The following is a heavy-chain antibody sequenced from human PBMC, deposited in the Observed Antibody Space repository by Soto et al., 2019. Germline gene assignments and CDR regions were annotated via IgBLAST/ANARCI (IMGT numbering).Heavy chain of an antibody. CDR3: ARDPRVGDGYTAHYFDY. J-gene: IGHJ4*02. CDR2: ISSSSSYI. D-gene: IGHD1-26*01. Sequence: GGSLRLSCAASGFTFSSYSMNWVRQAPGKGLEWVSSISSSSSYIYYADSVKGRFTISRDNAKNSLYLQMNSLRAEDTAVYYCARDPRVGDGYTAHYFDYWGQGTLVTVSS. CDR1: GFTFSSYS. V-gene: IGHV3-21*01.